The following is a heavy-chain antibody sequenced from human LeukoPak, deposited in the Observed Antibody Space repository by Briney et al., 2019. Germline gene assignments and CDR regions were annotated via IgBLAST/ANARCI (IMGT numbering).Heavy chain of an antibody. V-gene: IGHV4-38-2*01. Sequence: SETLSLTCAVSGYSISSGYYWGWIRQPPGKGLEWIGGIYHSRRTYYNPSLRSRVTISVDTSKNQFSLKLTSVTAADTAVYYCVRPRQWLVEIDYWGQGALVTVSS. CDR1: GYSISSGYY. CDR3: VRPRQWLVEIDY. J-gene: IGHJ4*02. CDR2: IYHSRRT. D-gene: IGHD6-19*01.